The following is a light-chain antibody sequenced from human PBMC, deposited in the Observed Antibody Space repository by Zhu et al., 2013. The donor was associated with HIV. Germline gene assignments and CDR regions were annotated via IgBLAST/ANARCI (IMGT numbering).Light chain of an antibody. V-gene: IGKV3-11*01. Sequence: EIVLTQSPATLSLSPGERATLSCRASQSVSSYLAWYQQKPGQAPRLLIYGASSRATGIPARFSGSGSGTDFTLTISSLEPEDFAVYYCQQYDSSPQITFGEGPRWKSN. J-gene: IGKJ4*01. CDR1: QSVSSY. CDR2: GAS. CDR3: QQYDSSPQIT.